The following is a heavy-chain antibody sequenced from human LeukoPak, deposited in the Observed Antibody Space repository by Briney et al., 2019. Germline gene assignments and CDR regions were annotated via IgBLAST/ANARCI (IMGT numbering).Heavy chain of an antibody. V-gene: IGHV1-2*02. CDR1: GYTFTGYY. D-gene: IGHD6-13*01. Sequence: ASVKVSCKASGYTFTGYYMHWVRQAPGQGLEWMRWINPNSGGTNYAQKFQGRVTMTRDTSISTAYMELSRLRSDDTAVYYCARRHSSSWLFDYWGQGTLVTVSS. CDR2: INPNSGGT. CDR3: ARRHSSSWLFDY. J-gene: IGHJ4*02.